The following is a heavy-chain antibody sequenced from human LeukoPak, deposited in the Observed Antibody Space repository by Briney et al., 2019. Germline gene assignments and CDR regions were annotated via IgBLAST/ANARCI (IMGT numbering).Heavy chain of an antibody. D-gene: IGHD3-3*01. CDR1: GDIFTNFY. CDR2: INPNSGDT. V-gene: IGHV1-46*01. Sequence: GASVKASCKTSGDIFTNFYFHWVRQAPGLGLEWMGIINPNSGDTNYAQEFQGRVTLTRGTSTRTVYMELTSLRSDDTAVYYCARAPFLDLWSGYSFDYWGQGTLVAVSS. J-gene: IGHJ4*02. CDR3: ARAPFLDLWSGYSFDY.